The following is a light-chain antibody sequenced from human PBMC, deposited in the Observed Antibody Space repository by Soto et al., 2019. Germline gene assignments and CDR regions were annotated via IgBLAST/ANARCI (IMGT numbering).Light chain of an antibody. V-gene: IGKV3-11*01. J-gene: IGKJ5*01. Sequence: DIVLTQSPATLSSSPGERVTLSCRASQSVDNFLAWYQQKPGQPPRLLIYDASNRASGIPARFSGSGSGTDFTLAISSLEPEDLALYFCQQRKKWPPITFGQGTRLEI. CDR3: QQRKKWPPIT. CDR2: DAS. CDR1: QSVDNF.